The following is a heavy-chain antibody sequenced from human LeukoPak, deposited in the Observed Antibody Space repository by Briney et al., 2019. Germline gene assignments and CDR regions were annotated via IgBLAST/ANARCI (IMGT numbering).Heavy chain of an antibody. CDR1: GFTFSSCT. J-gene: IGHJ4*02. CDR3: ARALHRIAVAGSIDY. Sequence: GGSLRLSCAASGFTFSSCTMNWVRQAPGKGLEWVSSISSSSSYIYYADSVKGRFTISRDNAKNSLYLQMNSLRAEDTAVYYCARALHRIAVAGSIDYWGQGTLVTVSS. D-gene: IGHD6-19*01. V-gene: IGHV3-21*01. CDR2: ISSSSSYI.